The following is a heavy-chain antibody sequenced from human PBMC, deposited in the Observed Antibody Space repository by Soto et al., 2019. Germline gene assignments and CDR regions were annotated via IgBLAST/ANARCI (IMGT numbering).Heavy chain of an antibody. Sequence: PSETLSLTXTVSGGSTNSRSDYWGWIRQPPGKGLEWIGSVYYSGSTHDNPSLQSRVTISVDTSRNQCSLNLISVTAADTAVYFCARQPRGPGYGERGLYFDYWGQGTLVTVSS. J-gene: IGHJ4*02. V-gene: IGHV4-39*01. CDR1: GGSTNSRSDY. D-gene: IGHD3-16*01. CDR2: VYYSGST. CDR3: ARQPRGPGYGERGLYFDY.